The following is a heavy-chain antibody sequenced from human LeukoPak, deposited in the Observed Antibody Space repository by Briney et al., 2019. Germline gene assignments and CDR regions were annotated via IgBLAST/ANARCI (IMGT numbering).Heavy chain of an antibody. CDR1: GFTFSSYA. J-gene: IGHJ4*02. Sequence: GGSLRLSCAASGFTFSSYAMSWVRQAPGRGLEWVSAISGSGGSTYYADSVKGRFTISRDNSKNTLYLQMNSLRAEDTAVYYCAKSYGSGSYYNPELDYWGQGTLVTVSS. CDR2: ISGSGGST. CDR3: AKSYGSGSYYNPELDY. D-gene: IGHD3-10*01. V-gene: IGHV3-23*01.